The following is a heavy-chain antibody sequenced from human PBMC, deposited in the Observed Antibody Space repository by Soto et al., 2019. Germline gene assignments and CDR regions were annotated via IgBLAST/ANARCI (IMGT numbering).Heavy chain of an antibody. CDR1: GDSMTRSVW. CDR3: ARKAWVRFDY. D-gene: IGHD7-27*01. J-gene: IGHJ4*02. Sequence: PSETLSLTCTVSGDSMTRSVWWTWVRQSPGKGLEWIGEVFHTGNTNYNPSLKSRVTMSVDKSTSEFSLKVTSVTAADTAIYYCARKAWVRFDYWGQGALVTVSS. V-gene: IGHV4-4*02. CDR2: VFHTGNT.